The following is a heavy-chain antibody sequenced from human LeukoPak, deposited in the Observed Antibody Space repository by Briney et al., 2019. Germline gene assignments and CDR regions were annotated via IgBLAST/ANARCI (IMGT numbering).Heavy chain of an antibody. J-gene: IGHJ6*03. V-gene: IGHV4-34*01. D-gene: IGHD2-8*01. CDR3: ARGSRLTKPYYYYYYMDV. CDR1: GGSFSGYY. Sequence: SETLSLTCAIYGGSFSGYYWSWIRQPPGKGLEWIGEINHSGSTNYNPSLKSRVTISVDTSKNQFSLKLSSVTAADTAVYYCARGSRLTKPYYYYYYMDVWGKGTTVTVSS. CDR2: INHSGST.